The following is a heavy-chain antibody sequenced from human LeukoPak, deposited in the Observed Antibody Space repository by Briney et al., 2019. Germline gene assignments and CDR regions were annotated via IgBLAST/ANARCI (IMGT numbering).Heavy chain of an antibody. CDR3: AVDSLDYYDSRGFYHH. V-gene: IGHV4-31*03. J-gene: IGHJ5*02. Sequence: SQTLSLTCTVSGGSISSGGFYWSWIRQHPGKGLEWIEYISYSGSTYYNPSLKSRVSISVDTSKNQFSLNLSSVTAADTAVYYCAVDSLDYYDSRGFYHHWGQGTLVTVSS. D-gene: IGHD3-22*01. CDR2: ISYSGST. CDR1: GGSISSGGFY.